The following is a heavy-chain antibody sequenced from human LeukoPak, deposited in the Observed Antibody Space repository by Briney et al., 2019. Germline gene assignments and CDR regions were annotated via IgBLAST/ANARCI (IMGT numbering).Heavy chain of an antibody. J-gene: IGHJ4*02. CDR2: NNPSTGST. CDR3: ASTDCSGGSCFMLDY. CDR1: GYTFSTYY. D-gene: IGHD2-15*01. Sequence: ASVEVSCKASGYTFSTYYLHWVRQAPGQRLEWMGINNPSTGSTTYAQDFQGRVTMTRDTSTSTVYMELSRLISEDTAIYYCASTDCSGGSCFMLDYWGQGTLVTVSS. V-gene: IGHV1-46*01.